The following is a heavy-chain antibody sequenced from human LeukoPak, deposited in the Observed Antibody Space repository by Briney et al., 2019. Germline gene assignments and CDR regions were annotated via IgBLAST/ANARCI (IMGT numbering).Heavy chain of an antibody. V-gene: IGHV4-30-4*01. J-gene: IGHJ6*02. CDR3: ARDRTVTSDPPYGMDV. Sequence: SETLSLTCTVSGGSISSGDYYWSWIRQPPGKGLEWIGYIYYSGSTYYNPSLKSRVTISVDTSKNQFSLKLSSVTAADTAVYYCARDRTVTSDPPYGMDVWGQGTTVTVSS. CDR1: GGSISSGDYY. CDR2: IYYSGST. D-gene: IGHD4-17*01.